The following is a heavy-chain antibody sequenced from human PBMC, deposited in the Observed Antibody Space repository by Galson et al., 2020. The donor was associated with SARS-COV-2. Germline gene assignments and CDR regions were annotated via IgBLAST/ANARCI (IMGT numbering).Heavy chain of an antibody. V-gene: IGHV3-30-3*01. J-gene: IGHJ6*02. Sequence: GGSLRLSCAASGFTFSSYAMHWVRQAPGKGLEWVAVISYDGSNKYYADSVKGRFTISRDNSKNTLYLQMNSLRAEDTAVYYCARGNSNAPSADYYYYGMDVWGQGTTVTVSS. CDR1: GFTFSSYA. CDR3: ARGNSNAPSADYYYYGMDV. D-gene: IGHD4-4*01. CDR2: ISYDGSNK.